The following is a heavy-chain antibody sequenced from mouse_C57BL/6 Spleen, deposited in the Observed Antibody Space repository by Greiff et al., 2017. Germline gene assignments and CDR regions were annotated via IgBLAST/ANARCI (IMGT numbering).Heavy chain of an antibody. CDR1: GYTFTSYW. J-gene: IGHJ3*01. CDR3: ASADDYDAWFAY. CDR2: IDPSDSYT. D-gene: IGHD2-4*01. V-gene: IGHV1-69*01. Sequence: QVQLQQPGAELVMPGASVKLSCKASGYTFTSYWMHWVKQRPGQGLEWIGEIDPSDSYTNYNQKFKGKSTLTVDKSSSTAYMQLSSLTSDDSAVYYCASADDYDAWFAYWGQGTLVTVSA.